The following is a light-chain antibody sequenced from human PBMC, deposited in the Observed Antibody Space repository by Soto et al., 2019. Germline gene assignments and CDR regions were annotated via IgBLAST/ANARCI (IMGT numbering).Light chain of an antibody. CDR3: QQYNKWHPIT. Sequence: EILMTQSPATLTLSPGERATLSCRTSKNINRKLAWYQQKPGQAPSLLIYGASTRASGVPARFSGSGSGTEFILTISSLQYEDFAVYYCQQYNKWHPITFGQGTRLEIK. J-gene: IGKJ5*01. V-gene: IGKV3-15*01. CDR1: KNINRK. CDR2: GAS.